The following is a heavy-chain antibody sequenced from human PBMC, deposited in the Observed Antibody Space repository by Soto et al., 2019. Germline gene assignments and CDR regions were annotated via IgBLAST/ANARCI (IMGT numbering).Heavy chain of an antibody. Sequence: QAGGSLRLSCAASGFTFSSYAMSWVRQAPGKGLEWVSAMSGTGGTTYYTDPVKGRFTISRDNSKSTLYLQMNSLRAEDTAVYYCAKYPEYSVYDGTYFDYWGQGTLVTVSS. V-gene: IGHV3-23*01. J-gene: IGHJ4*02. CDR3: AKYPEYSVYDGTYFDY. CDR1: GFTFSSYA. CDR2: MSGTGGTT. D-gene: IGHD5-12*01.